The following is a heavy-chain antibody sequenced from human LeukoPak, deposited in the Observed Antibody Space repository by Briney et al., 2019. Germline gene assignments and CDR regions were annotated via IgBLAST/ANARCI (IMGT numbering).Heavy chain of an antibody. V-gene: IGHV2-70*11. J-gene: IGHJ3*02. CDR3: ARIPGGARLLGSDAFDI. D-gene: IGHD3-16*01. CDR2: IGWDDDK. Sequence: SGPTLVKPTQTLTLTCTFSGFSLSTSGMCVSWIRQPPGKALEWLARIGWDDDKYYSTSLKTRLTISKDTSKNQVVLTMTNMDPVDTATYYCARIPGGARLLGSDAFDIWGQGTMVTVSS. CDR1: GFSLSTSGMC.